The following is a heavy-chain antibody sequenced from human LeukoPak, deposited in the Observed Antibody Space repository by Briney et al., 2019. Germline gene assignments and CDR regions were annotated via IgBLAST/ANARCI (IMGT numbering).Heavy chain of an antibody. D-gene: IGHD1-26*01. J-gene: IGHJ4*02. CDR2: ISGDGGST. CDR1: GFTFDDYA. CDR3: ATEIVGASGGFDY. Sequence: PGGSLRLSCAASGFTFDDYAMHWVRQAPGKGLEWVSLISGDGGSTYYADFVKGRFTISRDNSKNSLYLQMNSLRTEDTALYYCATEIVGASGGFDYWGQGTLVTVSS. V-gene: IGHV3-43*02.